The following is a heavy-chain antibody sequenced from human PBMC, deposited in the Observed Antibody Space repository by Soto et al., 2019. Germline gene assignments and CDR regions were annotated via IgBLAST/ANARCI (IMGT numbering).Heavy chain of an antibody. CDR3: ARSTSNPYGGNSHWFDP. J-gene: IGHJ5*02. Sequence: PGKGLEWIGYIYHSGSTYYNPSLKSRVTISVGRSKNQFSLKLSSVTAADTAVYYCARSTSNPYGGNSHWFDPRGQGTLVTVSS. D-gene: IGHD4-17*01. V-gene: IGHV4-30-2*04. CDR2: IYHSGST.